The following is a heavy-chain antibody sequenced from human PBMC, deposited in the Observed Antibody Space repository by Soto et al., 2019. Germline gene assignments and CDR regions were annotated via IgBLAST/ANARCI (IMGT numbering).Heavy chain of an antibody. CDR3: ARVPRYYDILTGYYPQYYFDY. J-gene: IGHJ4*02. CDR1: GYTFTSYG. Sequence: ASVKVSCKASGYTFTSYGIHWVRQAPGQRLEWMGWINAANGDTKYSPKFQGRVTITRDTSASTAYMWLRSLRSDDTAVYYCARVPRYYDILTGYYPQYYFDYWGQGTLVTVSS. D-gene: IGHD3-9*01. V-gene: IGHV1-3*01. CDR2: INAANGDT.